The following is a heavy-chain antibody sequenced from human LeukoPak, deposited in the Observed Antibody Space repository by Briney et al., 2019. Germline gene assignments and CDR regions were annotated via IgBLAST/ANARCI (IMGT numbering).Heavy chain of an antibody. Sequence: SETLSLTCTVSGGSISSYYWSWIRQPAGKGLEWIGRIYTSGSTNYNPSLKSRVTISVDTSKNQFSLKLSSVTAADTAVYYCARGRYYDSSGYRDGYYFDYWGQGTLVTVSS. D-gene: IGHD3-22*01. J-gene: IGHJ4*02. CDR3: ARGRYYDSSGYRDGYYFDY. V-gene: IGHV4-4*07. CDR2: IYTSGST. CDR1: GGSISSYY.